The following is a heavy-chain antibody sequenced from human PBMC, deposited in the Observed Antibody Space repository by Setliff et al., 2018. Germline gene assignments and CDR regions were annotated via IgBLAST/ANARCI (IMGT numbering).Heavy chain of an antibody. CDR2: INPNSGGT. CDR1: GYTFTGYY. J-gene: IGHJ4*02. CDR3: ARDLLDYYDSSGRDY. Sequence: ASVKVSCKASGYTFTGYYMHWVRQAPGQGLEWMGWINPNSGGTNYAQKFQGRVTMTRDTSISTAYMELSRLRSDDTAVYYCARDLLDYYDSSGRDYWGQGTLVTVAS. D-gene: IGHD3-22*01. V-gene: IGHV1-2*02.